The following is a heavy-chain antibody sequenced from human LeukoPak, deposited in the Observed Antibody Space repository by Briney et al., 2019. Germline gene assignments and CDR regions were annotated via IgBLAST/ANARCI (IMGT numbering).Heavy chain of an antibody. CDR3: ARDYYGSGSFAFGMDV. CDR1: GFTFSSYV. V-gene: IGHV3-21*01. J-gene: IGHJ6*02. Sequence: GGSLRLSCAASGFTFSSYVMSWVRQAPGKGLEWVSSISSSSSYIYYADSVKGRFTISRDNAKNSLYLQMNSLRAEDTAVYYCARDYYGSGSFAFGMDVWGQGTTVTVSS. D-gene: IGHD3-10*01. CDR2: ISSSSSYI.